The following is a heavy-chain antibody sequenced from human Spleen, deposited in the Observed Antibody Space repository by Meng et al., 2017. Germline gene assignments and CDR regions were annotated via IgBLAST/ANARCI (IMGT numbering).Heavy chain of an antibody. D-gene: IGHD4-17*01. CDR3: ARDGTDYGDYYFDY. CDR2: INAGNGNT. Sequence: ASVKVSCKASGYTFTSYAMHWVRQAPGQRLEWMGRINAGNGNTKYSQKFQGRVTITRDTSASTANMELSSLRSEDTAVYYCARDGTDYGDYYFDYWGQGTLVTVSS. CDR1: GYTFTSYA. V-gene: IGHV1-3*01. J-gene: IGHJ4*02.